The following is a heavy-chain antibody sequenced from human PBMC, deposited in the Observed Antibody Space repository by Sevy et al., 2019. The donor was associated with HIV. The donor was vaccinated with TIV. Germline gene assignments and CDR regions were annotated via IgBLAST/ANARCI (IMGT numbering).Heavy chain of an antibody. D-gene: IGHD6-13*01. CDR1: GFTFSDYY. Sequence: GGSLRLSCAASGFTFSDYYMSWIRQAPGKGLEWVSYISSSSSYTNYADSVKGRFTISRDNAKNSLYLQMNSLRAEDTAVYYCARGRIAAAGREGGYYFDYSGQRTLVTVSS. CDR3: ARGRIAAAGREGGYYFDY. J-gene: IGHJ4*02. V-gene: IGHV3-11*06. CDR2: ISSSSSYT.